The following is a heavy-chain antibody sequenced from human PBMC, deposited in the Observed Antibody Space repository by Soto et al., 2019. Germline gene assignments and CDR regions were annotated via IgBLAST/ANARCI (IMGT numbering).Heavy chain of an antibody. Sequence: PSQTLSLTCTASGGSISSGGYYWSWIRRHPGKGLEWIGYIYYSGSTYYNPSIKSRVTISVDTSKNQFSLRVSSVTAAVTAVYYCARPTTGTRVYYYGMDVWGQGATVTVSS. V-gene: IGHV4-31*03. CDR3: ARPTTGTRVYYYGMDV. D-gene: IGHD1-1*01. CDR1: GGSISSGGYY. J-gene: IGHJ6*02. CDR2: IYYSGST.